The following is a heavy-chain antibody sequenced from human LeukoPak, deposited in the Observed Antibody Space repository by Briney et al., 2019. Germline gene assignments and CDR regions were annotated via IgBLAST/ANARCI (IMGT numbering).Heavy chain of an antibody. V-gene: IGHV4-39*01. CDR2: IYYSGST. CDR1: GGSLSSSSYY. D-gene: IGHD3-3*01. J-gene: IGHJ3*01. CDR3: ARPWGYYDFWSGYPTHAFDF. Sequence: SETLSLTCTVSGGSLSSSSYYWGWIRQPPGKGLEWIGSIYYSGSTYYNPSLKSRVIISVDTSKNQFSLKLSSVTAADTAVYYCARPWGYYDFWSGYPTHAFDFWGQGTMVTVSS.